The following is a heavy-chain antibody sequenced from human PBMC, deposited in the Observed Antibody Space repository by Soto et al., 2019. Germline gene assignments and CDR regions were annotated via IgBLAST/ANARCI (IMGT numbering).Heavy chain of an antibody. V-gene: IGHV1-69*13. CDR2: IIPIFGTA. J-gene: IGHJ6*02. D-gene: IGHD3-10*01. CDR1: GGTFSSYA. Sequence: EASVKVSCKASGGTFSSYAISWVRQAPGQGLEWMGGIIPIFGTANYAQKFQGRVTITADESTSTAYMELSSLRSEDTAVYYCARASMVRGVTTYYYGMDVWGQGTTVTVSS. CDR3: ARASMVRGVTTYYYGMDV.